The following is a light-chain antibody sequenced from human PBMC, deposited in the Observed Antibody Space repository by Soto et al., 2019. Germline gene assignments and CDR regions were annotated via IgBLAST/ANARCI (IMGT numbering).Light chain of an antibody. CDR1: QEISNY. J-gene: IGKJ3*01. CDR3: QAHDNPRPVFT. Sequence: DIQMTQSPSSLSASIGDRVTITCQASQEISNYLNWYQQKPGKAPKPLIYAASNLETGFPSRFSGRGAGTDFTSTISRLRPEDFATCYCQAHDNPRPVFTFGPGTKVDFK. V-gene: IGKV1-33*01. CDR2: AAS.